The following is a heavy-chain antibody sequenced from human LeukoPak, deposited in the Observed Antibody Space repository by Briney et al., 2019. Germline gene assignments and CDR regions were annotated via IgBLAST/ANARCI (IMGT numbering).Heavy chain of an antibody. CDR2: ISGSGGST. V-gene: IGHV3-23*01. CDR1: GFTFSSYG. Sequence: GGTLRLSCAASGFTFSSYGMSWVRQAPGKGLEWVSAISGSGGSTYYADSVKGRFTISRDNSKNTLYLQMNSLRAEDTAVYYCAKDASSPSYGDQHFDYWGQGTLVTVSS. J-gene: IGHJ4*02. D-gene: IGHD4-17*01. CDR3: AKDASSPSYGDQHFDY.